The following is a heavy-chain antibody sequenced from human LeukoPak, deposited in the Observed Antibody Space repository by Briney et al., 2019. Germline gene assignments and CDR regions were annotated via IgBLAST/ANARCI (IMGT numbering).Heavy chain of an antibody. V-gene: IGHV4-61*10. CDR1: GGSISSGSYY. CDR2: IYYSGST. J-gene: IGHJ5*02. Sequence: KASETLSLTCTVSGGSISSGSYYWSWLRQPAGKGLEWIGYIYYSGSTNYNPSLKSRVTISVDTSKNQFSLKLGSVTAADTAVYYCARGPNYYGSGSYIPWGQGTLVTVSS. CDR3: ARGPNYYGSGSYIP. D-gene: IGHD3-10*01.